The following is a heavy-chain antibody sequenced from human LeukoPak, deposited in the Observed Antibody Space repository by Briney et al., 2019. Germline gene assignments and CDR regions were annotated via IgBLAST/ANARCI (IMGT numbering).Heavy chain of an antibody. CDR1: GGSTSSYY. CDR2: IYYSGST. J-gene: IGHJ4*02. Sequence: PSETLSLTCTVSGGSTSSYYWSWIRQPPGKGLEWIGYIYYSGSTNYNPSLKSRVTISVDTLKNQFSLKIKSVTAADTAVYYCARRGYYDDGGFDYWGQGTLVTVSS. D-gene: IGHD3-22*01. CDR3: ARRGYYDDGGFDY. V-gene: IGHV4-59*01.